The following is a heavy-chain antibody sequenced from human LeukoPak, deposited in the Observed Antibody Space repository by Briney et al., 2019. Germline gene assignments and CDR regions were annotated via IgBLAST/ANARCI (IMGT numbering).Heavy chain of an antibody. D-gene: IGHD6-13*01. CDR3: ARVAASSSWYENYFDY. Sequence: SVKVSCKASGGTFSIYAITGVRQAPGQGREWMGEITPILCTANYAQKFQGRVTITADESTSTAYMELSSLRSEDTAVYYCARVAASSSWYENYFDYWGQGTLVTVSS. V-gene: IGHV1-69*13. J-gene: IGHJ4*02. CDR2: ITPILCTA. CDR1: GGTFSIYA.